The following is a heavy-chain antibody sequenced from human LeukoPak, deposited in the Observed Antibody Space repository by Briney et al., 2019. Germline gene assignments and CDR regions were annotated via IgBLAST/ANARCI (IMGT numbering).Heavy chain of an antibody. CDR2: ISGSAGST. D-gene: IGHD6-13*01. J-gene: IGHJ1*01. CDR3: AKAEGSSTWYRGEYFQH. V-gene: IGHV3-23*01. CDR1: GITYSSYA. Sequence: GGSLRLSCAASGITYSSYAMSWVRQAPGKGLEWVSAISGSAGSTYYTDSVKGRFTISRDNSKNTLYLQMTSLRAEDTAIYYCAKAEGSSTWYRGEYFQHWGQGTLVTVSS.